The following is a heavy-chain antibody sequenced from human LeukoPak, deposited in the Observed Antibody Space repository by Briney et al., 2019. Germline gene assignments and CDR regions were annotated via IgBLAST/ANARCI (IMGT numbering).Heavy chain of an antibody. CDR1: GFTFSSYE. CDR3: AREDMYYYDSSGYYYHLGVVDY. CDR2: ISSSSSTI. Sequence: GGSLRLSCAASGFTFSSYEMNWVRQAPGKGLEWVSYISSSSSTIYYADSVKGRFTISRDNAKNSLYLQMNSLRAEDTAVYYCAREDMYYYDSSGYYYHLGVVDYWGQGTLVTVSS. J-gene: IGHJ4*02. V-gene: IGHV3-48*03. D-gene: IGHD3-22*01.